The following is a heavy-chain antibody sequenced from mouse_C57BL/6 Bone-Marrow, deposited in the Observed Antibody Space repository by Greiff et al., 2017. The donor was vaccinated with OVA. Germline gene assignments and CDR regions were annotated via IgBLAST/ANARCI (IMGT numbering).Heavy chain of an antibody. V-gene: IGHV7-1*01. CDR2: SRNKANDYTT. CDR1: GFTFSDFY. J-gene: IGHJ4*01. Sequence: EVKLVESGGGLVQSGRSLRLSCATSGFTFSDFYMEWVRQAPGKGLEWIAASRNKANDYTTEYSASVKGRFIVSRDTSQSILYLQMNALRAEDTAIDYCARDAPRAMDYWGQGTSVTVSS. CDR3: ARDAPRAMDY.